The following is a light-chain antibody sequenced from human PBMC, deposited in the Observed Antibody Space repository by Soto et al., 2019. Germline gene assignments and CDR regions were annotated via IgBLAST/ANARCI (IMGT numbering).Light chain of an antibody. V-gene: IGKV3-15*01. CDR2: GAS. J-gene: IGKJ1*01. CDR3: QQYNNWPRT. Sequence: EIVMTQSPATLSVSPGDRATLSCRASQSVSSNLAWYQQKPAQAPSLLICGASTRATGIPARFSGSGSGTEFTLTSSSLQSEDCAVYYCQQYNNWPRTFGEGNKVEIK. CDR1: QSVSSN.